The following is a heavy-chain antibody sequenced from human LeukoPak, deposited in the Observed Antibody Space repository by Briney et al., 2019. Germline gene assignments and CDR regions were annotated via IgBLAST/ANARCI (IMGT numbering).Heavy chain of an antibody. D-gene: IGHD3-10*01. V-gene: IGHV3-48*03. CDR3: AREVRGVTEPMGV. CDR2: ISSSGSTI. J-gene: IGHJ6*02. CDR1: GFXFSSYE. Sequence: GGSLRLSCAASGFXFSSYEINWVRQAPGKGLEWVSYISSSGSTIYYADSVKGRFTISRDNAKNSLYLQMNSLRAEDTAVYYCAREVRGVTEPMGVWGQGTPVTVSS.